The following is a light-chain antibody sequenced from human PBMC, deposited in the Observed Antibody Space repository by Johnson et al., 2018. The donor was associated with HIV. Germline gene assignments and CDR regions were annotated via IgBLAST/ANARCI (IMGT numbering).Light chain of an antibody. CDR2: ENN. CDR3: GIWDASLSPLYV. V-gene: IGLV1-51*02. J-gene: IGLJ1*01. CDR1: SSNIENYF. Sequence: QFVLTQPPSVSAAPGQKVNISCSGNSSNIENYFVSWYQQLPGAAPRLLIYENNKRPSGIPDRFSGSKSGATATLGITGLQTGDEADYYCGIWDASLSPLYVFGTGTTITVL.